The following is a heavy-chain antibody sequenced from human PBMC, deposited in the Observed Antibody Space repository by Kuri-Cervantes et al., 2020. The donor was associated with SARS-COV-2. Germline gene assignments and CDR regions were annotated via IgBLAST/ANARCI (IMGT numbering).Heavy chain of an antibody. CDR3: ARDFFTMGRRGVDI. CDR1: GFTFSHFA. CDR2: ISYDGSNK. D-gene: IGHD3-10*01. J-gene: IGHJ3*02. V-gene: IGHV3-30-3*01. Sequence: LSLTCAASGFTFSHFALFWVRQAPGKGLEWVAVISYDGSNKYYADSVKGRFTISRDNSKNTLYLQMNSLRAEDTAVYYCARDFFTMGRRGVDIWGQGAMVTVSS.